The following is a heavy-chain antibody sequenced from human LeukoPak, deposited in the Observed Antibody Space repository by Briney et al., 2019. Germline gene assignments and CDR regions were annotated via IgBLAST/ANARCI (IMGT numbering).Heavy chain of an antibody. CDR3: AKDPRSSVVVFWYFDL. D-gene: IGHD2-15*01. CDR2: ISGSGGST. Sequence: PGGSLRLSCAASGFTFSSYAMSWVRQAPGKGLEWVSAISGSGGSTYYADSVKGRFTISRDNSKNTLYLQMNSLRAEDTAVYYCAKDPRSSVVVFWYFDLWGRGTLVTVSS. J-gene: IGHJ2*01. CDR1: GFTFSSYA. V-gene: IGHV3-23*01.